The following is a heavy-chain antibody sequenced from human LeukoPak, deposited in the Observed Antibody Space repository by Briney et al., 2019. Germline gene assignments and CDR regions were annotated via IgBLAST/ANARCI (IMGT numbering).Heavy chain of an antibody. D-gene: IGHD6-13*01. CDR1: GFTLSSYD. J-gene: IGHJ4*02. Sequence: GGSLRLSCAASGFTLSSYDMYWVRQTIGKGLEWVSAMSHSGEEFYADSVKGRFTISRDGAENSLFLQLNTLRPGDTALYYCARGRTGWRPAAGIDSWGQGTLVTVSS. V-gene: IGHV3-13*01. CDR2: MSHSGEE. CDR3: ARGRTGWRPAAGIDS.